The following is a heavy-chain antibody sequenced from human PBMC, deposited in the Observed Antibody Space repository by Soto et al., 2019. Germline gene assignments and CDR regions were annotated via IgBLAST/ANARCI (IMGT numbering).Heavy chain of an antibody. D-gene: IGHD6-13*01. CDR3: ARASAAGNYMDV. V-gene: IGHV4-34*01. CDR1: GGSFSGYY. J-gene: IGHJ6*03. CDR2: INHSGST. Sequence: SETLSLTCAVYGGSFSGYYWSWIRQPPGKGLEWIGEINHSGSTNYNPSLKSRVTISVDTSKNQFSLKLSSVTAADTAVYYCARASAAGNYMDVWGKGTTVTVS.